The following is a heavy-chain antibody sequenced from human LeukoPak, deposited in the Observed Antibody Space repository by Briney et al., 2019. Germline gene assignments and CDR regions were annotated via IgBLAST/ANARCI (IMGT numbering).Heavy chain of an antibody. CDR3: ARDNLTGASRAFDY. D-gene: IGHD4/OR15-4a*01. V-gene: IGHV4-61*01. Sequence: SETLSLTCTVSGDSISTSSYYWGWIRQPPGKGLEWIGYIYYSGSTNYNPSLKSRITISLDTSKNQFSLKLTSVTAADTAVYYCARDNLTGASRAFDYWGQGTLVTVSS. CDR2: IYYSGST. CDR1: GDSISTSSYY. J-gene: IGHJ4*02.